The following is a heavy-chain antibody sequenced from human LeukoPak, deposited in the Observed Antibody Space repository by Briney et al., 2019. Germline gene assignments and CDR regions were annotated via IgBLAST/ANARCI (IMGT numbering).Heavy chain of an antibody. J-gene: IGHJ4*02. D-gene: IGHD2-15*01. CDR2: IYPGDSHT. CDR3: FGYCSGGSCYS. V-gene: IGHV5-51*01. CDR1: GYSFTSYW. Sequence: GESLKISFKGSGYSFTSYWIGWVRPMPGKGLEWDGIIYPGDSHTRYSPSFQGQVTIPADKSLSTAYLQWSSLQASDTAMYYCFGYCSGGSCYSWGQGTLVTVSS.